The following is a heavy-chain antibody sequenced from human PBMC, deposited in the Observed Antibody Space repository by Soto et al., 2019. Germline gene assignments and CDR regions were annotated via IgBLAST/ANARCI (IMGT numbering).Heavy chain of an antibody. CDR2: MAFDGSNK. V-gene: IGHV3-30-3*01. D-gene: IGHD3-10*02. CDR3: ARDRVPYVYFYYGMDV. J-gene: IGHJ6*02. Sequence: QVQLVESGGGVVRPGRSLRLSCAASGFAFNNYSMHWVRQAPGKGLEWVAIMAFDGSNKYTADSVKGRFTISRDNSKNILYLQMSSLRPEDTAVYFCARDRVPYVYFYYGMDVWGQGTTVIDSS. CDR1: GFAFNNYS.